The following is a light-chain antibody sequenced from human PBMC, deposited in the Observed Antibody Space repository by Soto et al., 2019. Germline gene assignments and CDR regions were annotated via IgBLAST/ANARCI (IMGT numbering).Light chain of an antibody. CDR2: GAS. CDR1: QSVSGN. J-gene: IGKJ1*01. V-gene: IGKV3-15*01. Sequence: EIVMTQSPATLSVSPGERATLSCRASQSVSGNLAWYQQKPGQALRLLIYGASTRATGIPARFSGSGSGTESTLTISSLQSEDFAVYYCQQYNNWPPSFGQGTKVEIK. CDR3: QQYNNWPPS.